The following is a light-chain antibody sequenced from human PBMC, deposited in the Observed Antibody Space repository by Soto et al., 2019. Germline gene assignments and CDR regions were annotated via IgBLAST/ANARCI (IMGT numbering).Light chain of an antibody. CDR2: GAS. J-gene: IGKJ4*01. CDR1: QSVSSSY. Sequence: EIVLTQSPGTLSLSPGERATLSCRASQSVSSSYLAWYQQKPGQAPRLLIYGASSRATGIPDRFSGSGSGTDFTLTISRLEPEDFAVYYCQQYRSSPFTFGGGTKVEIK. CDR3: QQYRSSPFT. V-gene: IGKV3-20*01.